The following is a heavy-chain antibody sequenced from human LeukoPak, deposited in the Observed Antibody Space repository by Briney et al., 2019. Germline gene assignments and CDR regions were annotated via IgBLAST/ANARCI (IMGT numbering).Heavy chain of an antibody. J-gene: IGHJ5*02. D-gene: IGHD2-2*01. Sequence: GESLKISCKDSGYSFTSYWIGWVRQMPGKGLEWMGIIYPGDSDTRYSPSFQGQVTISADKSISTAYLQWSSLKASDTAMYYCARQAVPAAIWFDPWGQGTLVTVSS. CDR2: IYPGDSDT. V-gene: IGHV5-51*01. CDR3: ARQAVPAAIWFDP. CDR1: GYSFTSYW.